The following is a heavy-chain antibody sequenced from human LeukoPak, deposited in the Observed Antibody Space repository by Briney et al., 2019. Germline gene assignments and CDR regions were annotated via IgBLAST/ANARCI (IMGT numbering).Heavy chain of an antibody. V-gene: IGHV3-48*03. CDR2: ISSSGSTI. J-gene: IGHJ4*02. CDR1: GFTFSSYE. D-gene: IGHD3-3*02. CDR3: ARRHFWSGHLSIDY. Sequence: GGSLRLSCAASGFTFSSYEMKWVRQAPGKGLEWVSYISSSGSTIYYADSVKGRFTISRDNAKNSLYLQMNSLRAEDTAVYYCARRHFWSGHLSIDYWGQGTLVTVSS.